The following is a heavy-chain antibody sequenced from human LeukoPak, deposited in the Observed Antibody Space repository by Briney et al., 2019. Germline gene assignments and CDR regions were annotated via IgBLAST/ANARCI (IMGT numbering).Heavy chain of an antibody. D-gene: IGHD6-19*01. Sequence: PGGSLRLSCAASGFTFSSYGMHWVRQAPGKGLEWVAFIRYDGSNKYYADSVKGRFTISRDNSKNTLYLQMNSLRAEDTAVYYCARVPREQWLVYYFDYWGQGTLVTVSS. CDR1: GFTFSSYG. J-gene: IGHJ4*02. CDR3: ARVPREQWLVYYFDY. CDR2: IRYDGSNK. V-gene: IGHV3-30*02.